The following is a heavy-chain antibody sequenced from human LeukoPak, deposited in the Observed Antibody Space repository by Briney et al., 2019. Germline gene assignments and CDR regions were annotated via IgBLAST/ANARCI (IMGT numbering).Heavy chain of an antibody. V-gene: IGHV1-46*01. CDR3: ARSRMVRGRVDAFDI. J-gene: IGHJ3*02. CDR1: GYTFTSYY. D-gene: IGHD3-10*01. Sequence: GASVKVSCKASGYTFTSYYMHWVRQAPGQGLEWMGIINPSGGSTSYAQKFQGRVTMTRDTSTSTVYMELSSLRSDDTAVYYCARSRMVRGRVDAFDIWGQGTMVTVSS. CDR2: INPSGGST.